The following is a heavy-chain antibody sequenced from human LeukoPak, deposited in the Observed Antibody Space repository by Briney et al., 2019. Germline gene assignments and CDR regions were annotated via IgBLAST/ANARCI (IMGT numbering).Heavy chain of an antibody. CDR1: AFTISSYW. CDR3: VRGSNGWSCMDV. CDR2: LRGDGNYT. V-gene: IGHV3-74*01. Sequence: PGGSLRLSCAVSAFTISSYWMYWVRQGPGEGLVWVSRLRGDGNYTNYAESVKGRFTISRNNAKNTLYLQMNSLRAEDTAVYYCVRGSNGWSCMDVWGQGTTVTVSS. J-gene: IGHJ6*02. D-gene: IGHD6-19*01.